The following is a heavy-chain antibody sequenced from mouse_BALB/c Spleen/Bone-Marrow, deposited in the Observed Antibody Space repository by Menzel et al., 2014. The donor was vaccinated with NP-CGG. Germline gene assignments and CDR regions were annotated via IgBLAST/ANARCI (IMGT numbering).Heavy chain of an antibody. J-gene: IGHJ2*01. D-gene: IGHD2-1*01. CDR2: IYPGDGDI. V-gene: IGHV1-82*01. Sequence: QVQLKQSGPELVKPGASVKISCKASGYALSSSWMNWVKQRPGQGLEWIGRIYPGDGDINYNGNFKGKATLTADKSSSTAYMQLSGLTSVDSAVYFCVRGGNYRFDYWGQGTLSQSPQ. CDR1: GYALSSSW. CDR3: VRGGNYRFDY.